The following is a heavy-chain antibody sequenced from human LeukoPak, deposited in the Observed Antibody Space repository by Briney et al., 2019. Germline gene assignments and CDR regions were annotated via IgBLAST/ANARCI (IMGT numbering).Heavy chain of an antibody. Sequence: SETLSLTCAVSGYSISSSSWWGWIRPPPGKGLEWIGYIYYSGSTYYNPSLKSRVTMSVDTSKNQFSLKLSSVTAVDTAVYYCARTLLGIAVAGSWGQGILVTVSS. D-gene: IGHD6-13*01. CDR1: GYSISSSSW. J-gene: IGHJ5*02. V-gene: IGHV4-28*01. CDR3: ARTLLGIAVAGS. CDR2: IYYSGST.